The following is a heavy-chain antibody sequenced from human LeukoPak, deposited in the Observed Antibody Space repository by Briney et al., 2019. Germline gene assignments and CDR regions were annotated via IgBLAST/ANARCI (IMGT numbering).Heavy chain of an antibody. D-gene: IGHD3-22*01. CDR3: QTYYYDSSGYYYIDQ. J-gene: IGHJ4*02. CDR1: GFTFGDYA. CDR2: IRSKAYGGTT. Sequence: GGSLRLSCTTSGFTFGDYAMSWVRQAPGKGLEWVGFIRSKAYGGTTAYAASVKGRFTISRDDSKSIAYLQMNSLKTEDTAVYYCQTYYYDSSGYYYIDQWGQGTLVTVSS. V-gene: IGHV3-49*04.